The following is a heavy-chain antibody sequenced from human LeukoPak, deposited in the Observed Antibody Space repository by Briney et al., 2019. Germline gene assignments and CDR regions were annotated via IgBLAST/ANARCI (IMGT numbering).Heavy chain of an antibody. V-gene: IGHV1-69*13. J-gene: IGHJ3*02. CDR1: GGTFSSYA. CDR3: ARPSYITIFGVVIRDAFDI. D-gene: IGHD3-3*01. Sequence: SVKVSCKASGGTFSSYAISWVRQAPGQGLEWMGGIIPIFGTANYAQKFQGRVTVTADESTSTAYMELSSLRSEDTAVYYCARPSYITIFGVVIRDAFDIWGQGTMVTVSS. CDR2: IIPIFGTA.